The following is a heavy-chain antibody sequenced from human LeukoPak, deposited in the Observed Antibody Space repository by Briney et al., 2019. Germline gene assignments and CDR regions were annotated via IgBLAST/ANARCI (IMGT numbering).Heavy chain of an antibody. CDR2: INPSGGST. J-gene: IGHJ4*02. Sequence: ASVKVSCKASGYTFTSYYMHWVRQAPGQGLEWMGIINPSGGSTSYAQKFQGRVTMTRDTSTSTVYMELNSLRSEDTAVYYCAFIAARRPFDYWGQGTLVTVSS. D-gene: IGHD6-6*01. CDR3: AFIAARRPFDY. CDR1: GYTFTSYY. V-gene: IGHV1-46*03.